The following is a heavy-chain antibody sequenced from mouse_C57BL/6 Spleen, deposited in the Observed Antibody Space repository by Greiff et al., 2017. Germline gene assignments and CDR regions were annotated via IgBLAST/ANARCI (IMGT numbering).Heavy chain of an antibody. D-gene: IGHD1-1*01. Sequence: QVQLQQSGAELVKPGASVKLSCKASGYTFTSYWMHWVKQRPGPGLEWIGMIHPNSGSTNYNEKFKSKATLTVAKSSSTAYMQLSSLTSEDSAVYYCARSTVVAYYALDYWGQGTSVTVSS. CDR2: IHPNSGST. CDR1: GYTFTSYW. V-gene: IGHV1-64*01. J-gene: IGHJ4*01. CDR3: ARSTVVAYYALDY.